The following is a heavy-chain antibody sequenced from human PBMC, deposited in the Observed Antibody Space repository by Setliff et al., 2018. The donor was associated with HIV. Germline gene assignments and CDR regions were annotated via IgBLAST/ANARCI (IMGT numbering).Heavy chain of an antibody. CDR1: GYTFTSYG. CDR2: ISAYNGNT. CDR3: ARGGVRGYSYGEAFDI. V-gene: IGHV1-18*01. Sequence: ASVKVSCKASGYTFTSYGISWVRQAPGQGLEWMGWISAYNGNTNYAQKLQGRVTMTTDTSTSTAYMELNSLGSGDTAVYYCARGGVRGYSYGEAFDIWGQGTLVTVSS. D-gene: IGHD5-18*01. J-gene: IGHJ3*02.